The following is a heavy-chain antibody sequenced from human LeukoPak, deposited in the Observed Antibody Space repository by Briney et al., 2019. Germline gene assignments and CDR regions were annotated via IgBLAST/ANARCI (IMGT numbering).Heavy chain of an antibody. Sequence: GGSLRLSCAASGFTFSYYGMHWVRQAPGKGLEWVAVISYDGSNKYYADSVKGRFTISRDNSKNTLYLQMNSLRAEDMAVYYCARDMGVTGYYFDYWGQGTLVTVSS. D-gene: IGHD3-9*01. CDR2: ISYDGSNK. J-gene: IGHJ4*02. CDR1: GFTFSYYG. V-gene: IGHV3-30*03. CDR3: ARDMGVTGYYFDY.